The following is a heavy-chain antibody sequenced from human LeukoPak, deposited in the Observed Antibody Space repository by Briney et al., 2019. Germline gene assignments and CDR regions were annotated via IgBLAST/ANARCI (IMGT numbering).Heavy chain of an antibody. CDR3: ARPYYYDSSGYEFVY. Sequence: GESLKISCKGSGYSFTNFWVAWVRQMPGKGLEWMGIIFPADSDTRYSPSFQGQVTISADKSISTAYLQWSSLKASDTAMYYCARPYYYDSSGYEFVYWGQGTLVTVSS. CDR1: GYSFTNFW. CDR2: IFPADSDT. D-gene: IGHD3-22*01. J-gene: IGHJ4*02. V-gene: IGHV5-51*01.